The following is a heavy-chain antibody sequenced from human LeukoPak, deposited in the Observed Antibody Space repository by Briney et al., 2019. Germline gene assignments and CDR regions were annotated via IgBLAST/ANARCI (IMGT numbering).Heavy chain of an antibody. CDR3: ARDTYYYGSGSYYVFDY. V-gene: IGHV3-30*03. CDR1: GFTFSSYG. D-gene: IGHD3-10*01. J-gene: IGHJ4*02. CDR2: ILYDGGDK. Sequence: PGGSLRLSCAASGFTFSSYGMHWVRQAPGKGLEWVAVILYDGGDKNYADSVKGRFTISRDNATNSLYLQMNSLRAEDTAVYYCARDTYYYGSGSYYVFDYWGQGTLVTVSS.